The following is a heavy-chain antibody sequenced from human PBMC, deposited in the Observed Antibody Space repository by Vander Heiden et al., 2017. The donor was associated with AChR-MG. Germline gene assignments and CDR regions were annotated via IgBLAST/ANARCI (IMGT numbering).Heavy chain of an antibody. J-gene: IGHJ4*02. V-gene: IGHV3-33*01. D-gene: IGHD6-19*01. Sequence: QVQLVESGGGVVQPGKSLRLSCAAYGLTFSNSGMHWVRRAPGKGLAWAADIGSDGSNAYYVDSVKGRFTVSRDNSKSTLYLQMNSLRVEDTSVYYCARDGGGQWLADFDYWGQGALVIVSS. CDR2: IGSDGSNA. CDR3: ARDGGGQWLADFDY. CDR1: GLTFSNSG.